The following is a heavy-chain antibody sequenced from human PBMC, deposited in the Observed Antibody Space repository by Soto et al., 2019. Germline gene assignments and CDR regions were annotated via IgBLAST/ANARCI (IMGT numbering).Heavy chain of an antibody. V-gene: IGHV3-64D*06. CDR1: GFTFRSYA. J-gene: IGHJ6*02. CDR2: ISSNGGST. CDR3: VISGPERDYYYCCMDV. D-gene: IGHD6-19*01. Sequence: GSRRLSCSASGFTFRSYAMHWVRQAPGKGLEYVSAISSNGGSTYYADSVKGRFTISRDNSKNTLYLQMSSLRAEDTAVYYCVISGPERDYYYCCMDVWGQGTTVTVSS.